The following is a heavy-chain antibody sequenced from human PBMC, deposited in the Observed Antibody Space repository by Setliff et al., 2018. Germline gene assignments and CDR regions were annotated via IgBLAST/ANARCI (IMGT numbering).Heavy chain of an antibody. V-gene: IGHV4-39*07. CDR2: IYQNGIT. D-gene: IGHD3-10*01. J-gene: IGHJ5*02. CDR3: ATDGPVLNGDYIS. CDR1: GASISTTYYY. Sequence: SETLSLTCRVSGASISTTYYYWDWIRQSPEKGLEWIGTIYQNGITYYNPSVKSRVTISVDKSKNQFSLSLRSVTAADMAVYYCATDGPVLNGDYISWGQGTLVTVSS.